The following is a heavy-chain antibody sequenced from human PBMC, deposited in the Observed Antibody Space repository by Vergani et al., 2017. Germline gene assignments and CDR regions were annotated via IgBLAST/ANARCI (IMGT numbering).Heavy chain of an antibody. D-gene: IGHD6-13*01. Sequence: QVQLVQSGAEVKKPGASVKVSCKASGYTFISYGISWVRHAPGQGLDWMGWISPYNGNTNYAQKLQGRDTMTADTSTSTAYMELRSLRSDDTAVFYCASDREDYNSSLFYYSMDVWGQGTTVTVSS. CDR2: ISPYNGNT. CDR1: GYTFISYG. CDR3: ASDREDYNSSLFYYSMDV. V-gene: IGHV1-18*01. J-gene: IGHJ6*02.